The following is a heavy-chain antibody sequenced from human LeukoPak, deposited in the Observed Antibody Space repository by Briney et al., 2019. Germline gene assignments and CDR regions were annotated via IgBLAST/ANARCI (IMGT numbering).Heavy chain of an antibody. CDR3: AKGDGIVVVPAAIGPDY. J-gene: IGHJ4*02. CDR2: ISGSSRTT. D-gene: IGHD2-2*01. Sequence: GGSLRLSCAASGFTFSTYAMSWVRQAPGKGLEWVSGISGSSRTTYYADSVKGRFTISRDNSKNTLYLQMNSLRAEDTAVYYCAKGDGIVVVPAAIGPDYWGQGTLVTVSS. V-gene: IGHV3-23*01. CDR1: GFTFSTYA.